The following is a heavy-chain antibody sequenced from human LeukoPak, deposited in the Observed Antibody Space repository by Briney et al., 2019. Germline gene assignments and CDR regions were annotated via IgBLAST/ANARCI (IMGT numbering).Heavy chain of an antibody. CDR1: GFTFSSYW. D-gene: IGHD4-17*01. V-gene: IGHV3-7*01. J-gene: IGHJ4*02. CDR2: IKQDESEK. CDR3: AREEKYGDSAYFDY. Sequence: GGSLRLSCAASGFTFSSYWMSWVRQAPGKGLEWVANIKQDESEKYYVDSVKGRFTISRDNAKNSLYLQMNSLRAEDTAVYYCAREEKYGDSAYFDYWGQGTLVTVSS.